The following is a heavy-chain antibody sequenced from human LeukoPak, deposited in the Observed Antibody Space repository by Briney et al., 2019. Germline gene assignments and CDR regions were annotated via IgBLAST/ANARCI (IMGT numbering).Heavy chain of an antibody. CDR3: ARVRAGATTSGAFDI. V-gene: IGHV1-69*04. CDR2: IIPILGIA. J-gene: IGHJ3*02. Sequence: ASVKVSCKATGGTFSSYAISWERQAPGQGLEWLGRIIPILGIANYAQKSQGRVTITADKSTSTAYMELSSLRSEDTAVYYCARVRAGATTSGAFDIWGQGTMVTVSS. CDR1: GGTFSSYA. D-gene: IGHD1-26*01.